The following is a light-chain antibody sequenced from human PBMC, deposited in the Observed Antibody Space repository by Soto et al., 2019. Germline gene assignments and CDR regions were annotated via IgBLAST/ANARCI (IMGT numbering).Light chain of an antibody. V-gene: IGKV1-9*01. J-gene: IGKJ5*01. CDR2: AAS. CDR3: QQVNRYPIT. Sequence: DIQLTQSPSFLSASVGDRVTITCRASQDISTDLAWYQQKPGKAPNLLIYAASTLQNWVPSRFSGSGSGTEFPLTISSLQPADFATYFCQQVNRYPITFGQGTRLEIK. CDR1: QDISTD.